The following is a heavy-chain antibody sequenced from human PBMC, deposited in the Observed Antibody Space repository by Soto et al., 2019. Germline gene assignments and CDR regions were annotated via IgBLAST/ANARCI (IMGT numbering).Heavy chain of an antibody. CDR2: IIPIHGIT. Sequence: SVKVSCKASGGTFSSYTLTWVLQAPGQGLEWMGRIIPIHGITDYAQTFQGRVTFTADKSTSTAYMELSSLKSEDTAVYYCARHSTILSGFYYYMDVWGKGTTVTVSS. D-gene: IGHD3-3*01. J-gene: IGHJ6*03. CDR1: GGTFSSYT. V-gene: IGHV1-69*02. CDR3: ARHSTILSGFYYYMDV.